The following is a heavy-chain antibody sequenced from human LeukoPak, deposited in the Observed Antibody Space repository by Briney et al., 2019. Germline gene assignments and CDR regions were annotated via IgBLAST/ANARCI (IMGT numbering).Heavy chain of an antibody. CDR2: IYYSGST. D-gene: IGHD1-1*01. CDR1: GGSISSYY. J-gene: IGHJ4*02. Sequence: PSETLSLTCTVSGGSISSYYWSWIRQPPGKGLEWIGYIYYSGSTNYNPSLKSRVTISVDTSKNQFSLKLSSVTAADTGAYYCARENNWNDAGFDYWSQGTLVTVSS. CDR3: ARENNWNDAGFDY. V-gene: IGHV4-59*01.